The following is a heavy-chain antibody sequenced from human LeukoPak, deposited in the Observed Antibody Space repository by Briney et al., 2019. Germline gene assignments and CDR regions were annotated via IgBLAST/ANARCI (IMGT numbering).Heavy chain of an antibody. J-gene: IGHJ4*02. CDR2: ISGNSGPT. CDR3: AKDRDSSGRYRFDY. V-gene: IGHV3-23*01. D-gene: IGHD3-22*01. Sequence: GGSLRLSCAASGLTFNGYALSWVRQAPGKGLEWLSVISGNSGPTYYADSVKGRFTTSRDNSKKTLYLQMSSLGAEDTAVYYCAKDRDSSGRYRFDYWGQGTLVTVSS. CDR1: GLTFNGYA.